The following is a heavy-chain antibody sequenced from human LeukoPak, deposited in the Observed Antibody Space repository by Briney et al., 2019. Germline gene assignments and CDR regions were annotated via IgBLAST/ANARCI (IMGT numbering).Heavy chain of an antibody. CDR1: GGTFSSYA. J-gene: IGHJ4*02. D-gene: IGHD3-22*01. CDR3: ARGGGQLNYYDSSGPEDY. V-gene: IGHV1-69*13. CDR2: IIPIFGTA. Sequence: GASVKVSCKASGGTFSSYAISWVRQAPGQGLEWMGGIIPIFGTANYAQKFQGRVTITADESTSTAYMELSSLRSEDTAVYYCARGGGQLNYYDSSGPEDYRGQGTLVTVSS.